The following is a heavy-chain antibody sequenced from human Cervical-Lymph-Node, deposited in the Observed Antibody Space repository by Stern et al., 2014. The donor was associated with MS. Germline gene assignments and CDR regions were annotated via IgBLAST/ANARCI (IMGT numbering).Heavy chain of an antibody. Sequence: EVQLVESGGGLVQPGGSLRLSCAASGFTFTNSWMSWVRQAPGKGLEWVANIKHDGSEEYYVDSVKGRFTISRDDAKTSLYLQMDSLRAEDTAVYYCARNAYGDLSYWYFDLWGRGTLVTVSS. J-gene: IGHJ2*01. CDR1: GFTFTNSW. V-gene: IGHV3-7*01. D-gene: IGHD4-17*01. CDR3: ARNAYGDLSYWYFDL. CDR2: IKHDGSEE.